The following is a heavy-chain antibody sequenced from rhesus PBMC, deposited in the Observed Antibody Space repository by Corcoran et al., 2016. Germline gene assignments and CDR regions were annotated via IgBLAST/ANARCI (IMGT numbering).Heavy chain of an antibody. CDR2: ISYGGST. CDR1: GYSISSGYG. V-gene: IGHV4-122*02. CDR3: ARRGYCSGSYRRGFDY. D-gene: IGHD3-16*01. J-gene: IGHJ4*01. Sequence: QLQLQESGPGLVKPSETLSLTCAVSGYSISSGYGWSWIRQPPGKGLEWVGYISYGGSTSYIPSLRSRLTISRDTSKHRCSLMLSTVTAAVTAVYYCARRGYCSGSYRRGFDYWGQGVLVTVSS.